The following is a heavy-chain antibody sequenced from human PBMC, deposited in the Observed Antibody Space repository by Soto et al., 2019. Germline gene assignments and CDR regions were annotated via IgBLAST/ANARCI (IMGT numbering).Heavy chain of an antibody. D-gene: IGHD6-13*01. CDR1: GFTFSSYG. V-gene: IGHV3-30*18. Sequence: QVQLVESGGGVVQPGRSLRLSCAASGFTFSSYGMHWVRQAPGEGLEWVVVISYDGSIQYYTDSANGRFTISRDNSKSTLYLQMNSLRAEDTAVYYCAKEIRAYCSSWSFDYWGQGTLVTVSS. CDR2: ISYDGSIQ. J-gene: IGHJ4*02. CDR3: AKEIRAYCSSWSFDY.